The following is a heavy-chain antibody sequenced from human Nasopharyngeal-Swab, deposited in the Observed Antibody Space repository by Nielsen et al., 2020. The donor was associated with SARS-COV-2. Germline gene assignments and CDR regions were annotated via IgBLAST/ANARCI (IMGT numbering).Heavy chain of an antibody. J-gene: IGHJ5*02. V-gene: IGHV1-69*04. Sequence: SVKVSCKASGGTFSSYAISWVRQAPGQGLEWMGRIIPILGIANYAQKFQGRVTITADKSTSTAYMELSSLRSEDTAVYYCAREGGTRDGFDPWGRGTLVTVSS. CDR2: IIPILGIA. D-gene: IGHD2-15*01. CDR3: AREGGTRDGFDP. CDR1: GGTFSSYA.